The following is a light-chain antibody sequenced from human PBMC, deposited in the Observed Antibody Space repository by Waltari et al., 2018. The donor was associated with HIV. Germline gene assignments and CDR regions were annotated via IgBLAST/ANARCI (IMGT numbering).Light chain of an antibody. Sequence: SPVTQPAPLPGLPVPSVPISSTRDDLSFDVFNFFSWYQHHPRKLPRLILYDVDSRASGIPARCSGSRSGHTASLNISGLRAEDEADYYCALFTDDSTLLFGGGTKVTVL. V-gene: IGLV2-14*01. CDR2: DVD. CDR3: ALFTDDSTLL. J-gene: IGLJ2*01. CDR1: DLSFDVFNF.